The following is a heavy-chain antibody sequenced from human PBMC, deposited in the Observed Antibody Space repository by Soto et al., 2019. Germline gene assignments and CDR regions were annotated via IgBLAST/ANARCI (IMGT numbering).Heavy chain of an antibody. CDR1: GYIFTSYG. CDR3: ARFNGSGTNYYMDV. V-gene: IGHV1-18*01. CDR2: ISVDSGNT. Sequence: QVQLVQSGAELKKPGASAKVSCKASGYIFTSYGISWVRQAPGQGLEWMAWISVDSGNTNYAQNFQGRVTMTTDTSACTAHMELSSLTADDTAVYYCARFNGSGTNYYMDVWGKGTTVIVSS. D-gene: IGHD3-10*01. J-gene: IGHJ6*03.